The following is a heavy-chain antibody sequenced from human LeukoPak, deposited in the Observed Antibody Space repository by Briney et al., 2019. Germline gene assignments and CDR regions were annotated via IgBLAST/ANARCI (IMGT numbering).Heavy chain of an antibody. J-gene: IGHJ4*02. CDR1: GFTFSSYA. D-gene: IGHD4-17*01. Sequence: GGSLRLSCAASGFTFSSYAMSWVRQAPGKGLEWVSAISGSGGSTYYADSVKGRFTISRDNSKDTLYLQMNSLRAEDTAVYYCAKGGDDYGDYFDYWGQGTLVTVSS. CDR3: AKGGDDYGDYFDY. V-gene: IGHV3-23*01. CDR2: ISGSGGST.